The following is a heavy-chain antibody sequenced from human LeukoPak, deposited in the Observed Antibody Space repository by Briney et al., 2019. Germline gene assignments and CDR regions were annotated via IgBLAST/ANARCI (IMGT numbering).Heavy chain of an antibody. CDR2: IIPIFGTA. CDR3: ARDEPRRDGYNSLADY. CDR1: GGTFSSYA. V-gene: IGHV1-69*13. J-gene: IGHJ4*02. Sequence: SVKVSCKASGGTFSSYAISWVRQAPGQGLEWMGGIIPIFGTANYAQKFQGRVTITADESTSTAYMELSSLRSEGTAVYYCARDEPRRDGYNSLADYWGQGTLVTVSS. D-gene: IGHD5-24*01.